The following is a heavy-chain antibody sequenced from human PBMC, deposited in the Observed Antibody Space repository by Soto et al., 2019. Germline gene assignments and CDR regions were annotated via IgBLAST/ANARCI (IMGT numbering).Heavy chain of an antibody. CDR1: GGSISSSSYY. Sequence: PSETLSLTCTVSGGSISSSSYYWGWIRRPPGKGLEWIGSIYYSGSTYYNPSLKSRVTISVDTSKNQFSLKLSSVTAADTAVYYCARSSYYDFWSGYSSWFDPWGQGTLVTVSS. J-gene: IGHJ5*02. D-gene: IGHD3-3*01. CDR3: ARSSYYDFWSGYSSWFDP. V-gene: IGHV4-39*01. CDR2: IYYSGST.